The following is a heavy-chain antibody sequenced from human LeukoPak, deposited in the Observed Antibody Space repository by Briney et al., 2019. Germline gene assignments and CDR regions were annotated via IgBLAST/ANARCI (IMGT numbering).Heavy chain of an antibody. CDR1: GYTFTSSG. V-gene: IGHV1-18*01. CDR3: ARQLGYCSSTRCYNWFDP. CDR2: ISAYNGNT. J-gene: IGHJ5*02. Sequence: ASVKVSCKASGYTFTSSGISWVRQAPGQGLEWMGWISAYNGNTNYAQKLQGRVTMTTDTSTSTAYMELRSLRPDDTAVYYCARQLGYCSSTRCYNWFDPWGQGTLVTVSS. D-gene: IGHD2-2*01.